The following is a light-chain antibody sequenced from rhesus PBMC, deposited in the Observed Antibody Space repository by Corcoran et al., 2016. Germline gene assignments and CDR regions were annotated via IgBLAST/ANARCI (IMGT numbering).Light chain of an antibody. CDR2: KAS. CDR1: QGISSW. CDR3: QQYNSAPYS. J-gene: IGKJ2*01. Sequence: DIQMTQSPSSLSASVGDRVTITCRASQGISSWLAWYPQQPWKAPKHLIYKASSLQSGVPARVSGSGSGTDFTLTISSLQPEDFSTYYCQQYNSAPYSLGPVTKVEIK. V-gene: IGKV1-21*01.